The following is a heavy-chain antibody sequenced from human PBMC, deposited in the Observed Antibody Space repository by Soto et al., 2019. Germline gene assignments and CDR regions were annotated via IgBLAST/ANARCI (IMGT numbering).Heavy chain of an antibody. J-gene: IGHJ6*02. CDR1: GFTFSTYW. V-gene: IGHV3-74*01. D-gene: IGHD6-13*01. Sequence: GGSLRLSCAASGFTFSTYWIHWVRQAPGKGLVGVARINSDGSSTNYADSVKGRFTISRDNAKNTLYLQMNSLRAEDTAVYYCARDRYSSSWYGRKSDYYYYGMDVWGQGTTVTVSS. CDR3: ARDRYSSSWYGRKSDYYYYGMDV. CDR2: INSDGSST.